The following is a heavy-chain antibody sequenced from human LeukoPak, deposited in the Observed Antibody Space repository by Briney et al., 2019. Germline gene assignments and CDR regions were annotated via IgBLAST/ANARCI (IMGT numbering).Heavy chain of an antibody. CDR3: AKDTMVRGVSIYFDY. J-gene: IGHJ4*02. V-gene: IGHV3-23*01. Sequence: PGGSLRLSCAASGFTFSSYAMSWVRQAPGKGLEWVSAISGSGGSTYYADSVKGRFTISRDNSKNTLYLQMNSLRAEDTAVYYCAKDTMVRGVSIYFDYWGQGTLVTVSS. CDR2: ISGSGGST. CDR1: GFTFSSYA. D-gene: IGHD3-10*01.